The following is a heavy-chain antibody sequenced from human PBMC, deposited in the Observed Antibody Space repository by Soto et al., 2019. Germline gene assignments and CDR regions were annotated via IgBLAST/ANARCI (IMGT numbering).Heavy chain of an antibody. J-gene: IGHJ4*02. Sequence: PGGSLRLSCAASGFTFGASALQWVRQASGKGLEWVGRTRSKSQSYATAFAASVKGRFTISRDDSKNTVYLQMNSLRAEDTALYYCAKDWGYSGSFNGGYYFDHWGQGTLVTVSS. V-gene: IGHV3-73*01. CDR3: AKDWGYSGSFNGGYYFDH. D-gene: IGHD1-26*01. CDR2: TRSKSQSYAT. CDR1: GFTFGASA.